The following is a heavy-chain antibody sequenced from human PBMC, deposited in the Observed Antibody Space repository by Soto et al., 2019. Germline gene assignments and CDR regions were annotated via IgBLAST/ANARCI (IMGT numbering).Heavy chain of an antibody. Sequence: GASVKVSCKASGYTFTGYYMHWVRQAPGQGLEWMGWINPNSGGTNYAQKFQGWVTMTRDTSISTAYMELSRLRSDDTAVYYCARGDGNCSGGSCYSSYYYYYGMDVWGQGTAVTVSS. J-gene: IGHJ6*02. CDR2: INPNSGGT. CDR3: ARGDGNCSGGSCYSSYYYYYGMDV. V-gene: IGHV1-2*04. CDR1: GYTFTGYY. D-gene: IGHD2-15*01.